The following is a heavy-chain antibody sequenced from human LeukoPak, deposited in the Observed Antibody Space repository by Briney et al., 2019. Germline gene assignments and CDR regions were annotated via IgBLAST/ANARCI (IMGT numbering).Heavy chain of an antibody. Sequence: SETLSLTCAVSGGSISSSNWWSWVRQPPGKGLEWIGEIYHSGSTNYNPSLKSRVTISVDKSKNQFSLKLSSVTAADTAVYYCARWSITMVRGVTGNWFDPWGQGTLVTVSS. CDR1: GGSISSSNW. J-gene: IGHJ5*02. D-gene: IGHD3-10*01. CDR3: ARWSITMVRGVTGNWFDP. V-gene: IGHV4-4*02. CDR2: IYHSGST.